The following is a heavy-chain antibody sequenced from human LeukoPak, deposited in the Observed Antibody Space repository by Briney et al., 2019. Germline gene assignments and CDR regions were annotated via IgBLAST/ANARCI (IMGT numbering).Heavy chain of an antibody. J-gene: IGHJ4*01. Sequence: SGGSLRLSCAASGFIFHTYAMGWVRQAPGKGPVWVSAISGGGTRTYYADSVTGRFTISRDNSKNTVYLQMNSLRGEDTAVYYCAKMQGYFDYWGQGTLVTVSS. CDR1: GFIFHTYA. CDR2: ISGGGTRT. CDR3: AKMQGYFDY. V-gene: IGHV3-23*01.